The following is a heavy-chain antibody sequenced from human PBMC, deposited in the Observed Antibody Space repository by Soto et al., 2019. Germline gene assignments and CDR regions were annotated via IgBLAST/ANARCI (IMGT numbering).Heavy chain of an antibody. CDR1: GGSISSSNW. CDR2: IYHSGSI. Sequence: QVQLQESGPGLVKPSGTLSLTCAVSGGSISSSNWWSWVRQPPGKGLEWIGEIYHSGSINYNPSLKSLVTISVDKSKNQFSLKLSSVTAADTAVYYCARDVGAYSKLRYFDYWGQGTLVTVSS. J-gene: IGHJ4*02. V-gene: IGHV4-4*02. CDR3: ARDVGAYSKLRYFDY. D-gene: IGHD4-4*01.